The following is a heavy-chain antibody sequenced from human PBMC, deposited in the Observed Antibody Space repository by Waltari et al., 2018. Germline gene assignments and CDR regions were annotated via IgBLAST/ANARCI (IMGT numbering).Heavy chain of an antibody. V-gene: IGHV4-59*11. CDR3: VRDPGPNDNSVWENALDT. J-gene: IGHJ3*02. D-gene: IGHD3-22*01. CDR1: GGSISNHY. Sequence: QVQLQESGPGLVKPSETLSLTCSVSGGSISNHYWRWIRQFPGKGLQWIGYIYYSGSKNYNPSLKSRVTISVDTSKNQFSLKLNSVTAADAAVYFCVRDPGPNDNSVWENALDTWGQGTMVTVSS. CDR2: IYYSGSK.